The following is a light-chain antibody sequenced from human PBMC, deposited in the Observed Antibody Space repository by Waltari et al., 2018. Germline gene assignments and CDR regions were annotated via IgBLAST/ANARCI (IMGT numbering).Light chain of an antibody. V-gene: IGLV2-14*03. J-gene: IGLJ3*02. CDR2: DCY. Sequence: QSALTQPASVSGSRGPSLTISCTGTTSDVDAYNYVSCYQQFPGKAPKRIIYDCYKRPSGVSTRFSGSKSGATASLTISGLQADDEAEYWCSSYTSTSTLWVFGGGTKLTV. CDR1: TSDVDAYNY. CDR3: SSYTSTSTLWV.